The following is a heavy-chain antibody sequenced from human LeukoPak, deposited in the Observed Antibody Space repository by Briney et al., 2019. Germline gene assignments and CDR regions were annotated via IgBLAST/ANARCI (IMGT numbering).Heavy chain of an antibody. V-gene: IGHV3-53*01. CDR1: GYSFSNAW. CDR3: AKDLSSGWYPYYFDF. Sequence: PGGSLRLSCAVSGYSFSNAWMNWVRQAPGKGLEWVSVLYSGANTYYADSVKGRFTISRDNSKNTLYLQMNSLRAEDTAVYYCAKDLSSGWYPYYFDFWGRGTLVTVSS. CDR2: LYSGANT. D-gene: IGHD6-19*01. J-gene: IGHJ4*02.